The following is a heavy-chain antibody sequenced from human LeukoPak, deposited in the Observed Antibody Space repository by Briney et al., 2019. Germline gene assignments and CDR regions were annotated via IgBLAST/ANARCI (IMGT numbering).Heavy chain of an antibody. CDR2: INHSGST. Sequence: PSETLSLTCAVYGGSFSGYYWSWIRQPPGKGLEWIGEINHSGSTNYNPSLKSRVTISVDTSKNQFSLKLSSVTAADTAVYYCARGLSIAARLRGYYMDVWGKGTTVTVSS. D-gene: IGHD6-6*01. J-gene: IGHJ6*03. CDR1: GGSFSGYY. CDR3: ARGLSIAARLRGYYMDV. V-gene: IGHV4-34*01.